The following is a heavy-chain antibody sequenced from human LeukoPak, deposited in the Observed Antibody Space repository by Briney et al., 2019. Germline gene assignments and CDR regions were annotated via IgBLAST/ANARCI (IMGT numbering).Heavy chain of an antibody. D-gene: IGHD3-22*01. J-gene: IGHJ4*02. CDR2: ISVRSNYI. Sequence: PGGSLRLSCVASGYTFSSFSINWVRQAPGKGLEWVSSISVRSNYIYYADSVRGRFSISRDDARNSLYLQMDSLRGDGTAVYYCARLRRNSDSSGYYYYYDYWGQGTLVTVSS. CDR3: ARLRRNSDSSGYYYYYDY. V-gene: IGHV3-21*01. CDR1: GYTFSSFS.